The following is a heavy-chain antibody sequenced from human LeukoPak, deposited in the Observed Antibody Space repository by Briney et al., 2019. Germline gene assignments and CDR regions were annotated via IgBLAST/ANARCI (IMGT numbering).Heavy chain of an antibody. Sequence: GVSLRLSCAASGFTFSSYAMSWVRQAPGKGLEWVSAISGSGGSTYYADSVKGRFTISRDNSKNTLYLQMNSLRAEDTAVYYCAKDSSLIAAAGKFGYGGQGTLVTVSS. CDR3: AKDSSLIAAAGKFGY. J-gene: IGHJ4*02. CDR2: ISGSGGST. D-gene: IGHD6-13*01. V-gene: IGHV3-23*01. CDR1: GFTFSSYA.